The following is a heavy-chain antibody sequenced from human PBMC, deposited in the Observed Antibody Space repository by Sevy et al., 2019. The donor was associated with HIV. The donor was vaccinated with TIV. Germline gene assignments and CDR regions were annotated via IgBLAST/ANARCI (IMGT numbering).Heavy chain of an antibody. D-gene: IGHD3-16*01. CDR3: ARGGGGLDV. CDR2: INQHGSEK. CDR1: TFTFNDYW. Sequence: GGSLRLSCAASTFTFNDYWMNWVRQAPGKGLEWVANINQHGSEKYFVDSVKGRFTISRDNAKNSLYLQMNSLRAEDTAVYYCARGGGGLDVWGQGTTVTVSS. J-gene: IGHJ6*02. V-gene: IGHV3-7*01.